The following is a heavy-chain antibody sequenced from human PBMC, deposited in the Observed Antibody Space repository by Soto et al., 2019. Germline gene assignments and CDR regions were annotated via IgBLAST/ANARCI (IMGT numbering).Heavy chain of an antibody. J-gene: IGHJ5*02. Sequence: QVQLQESGPGLVKPSETLSLTCTVSGGSISSYYWSWIRQPPGKGLEWIGYIYYSGRTNYNPSHNSRVTISVDTSKNQFSLKLSSVTAADTAVYYCARGYCSSTICYIWDNWFDPWGQGTLVTVSS. D-gene: IGHD2-2*02. CDR3: ARGYCSSTICYIWDNWFDP. CDR2: IYYSGRT. CDR1: GGSISSYY. V-gene: IGHV4-59*01.